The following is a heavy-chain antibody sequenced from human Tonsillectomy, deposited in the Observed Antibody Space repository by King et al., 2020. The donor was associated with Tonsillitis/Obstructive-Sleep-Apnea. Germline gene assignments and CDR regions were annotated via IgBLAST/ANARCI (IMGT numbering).Heavy chain of an antibody. V-gene: IGHV4-61*01. J-gene: IGHJ3*02. CDR2: IYYSGST. Sequence: QLQESGPGLVKPSETLSLTCTVSGGSVSSGSYYWSWIRQPPGKGLEWIGYIYYSGSTNYNPSLQSRVTISVDTSKNQFSLKLSSVTAADTAVYYCARETHSNAFDIWGQGTMVTVSS. CDR3: ARETHSNAFDI. D-gene: IGHD2-21*01. CDR1: GGSVSSGSYY.